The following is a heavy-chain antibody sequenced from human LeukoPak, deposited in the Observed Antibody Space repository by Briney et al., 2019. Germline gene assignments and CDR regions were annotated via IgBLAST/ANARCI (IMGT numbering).Heavy chain of an antibody. CDR2: IHYSGST. V-gene: IGHV4-59*08. Sequence: SETLSLTCAVYGGSFSPYYWGWIRQPPGKGLEWIAFIHYSGSTNYNLSLRTRVTISVDTTKNQFSLKVSSVTAADTAIYYCARQGDGVEYFYAVDVWGQGTTVTVSS. J-gene: IGHJ6*02. D-gene: IGHD3-16*01. CDR1: GGSFSPYY. CDR3: ARQGDGVEYFYAVDV.